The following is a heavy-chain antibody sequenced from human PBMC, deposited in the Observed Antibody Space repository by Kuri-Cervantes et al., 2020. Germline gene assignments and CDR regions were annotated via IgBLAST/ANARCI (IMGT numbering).Heavy chain of an antibody. D-gene: IGHD5-12*01. Sequence: SETLSLTCTVSGGSISSYYWSWIRQPPGKGLEWIGYIYYSGSTYYNPSLKSRVTISVDTSKNQFSLKLSSVTAADTAVYYCARAPHIVATIIGTTTTGGMDVWGQGTTVTVSS. CDR1: GGSISSYY. CDR2: IYYSGST. V-gene: IGHV4-59*01. J-gene: IGHJ6*02. CDR3: ARAPHIVATIIGTTTTGGMDV.